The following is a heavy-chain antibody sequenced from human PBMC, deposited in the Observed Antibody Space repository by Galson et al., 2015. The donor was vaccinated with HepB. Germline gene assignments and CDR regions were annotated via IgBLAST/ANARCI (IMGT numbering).Heavy chain of an antibody. J-gene: IGHJ4*02. D-gene: IGHD6-13*01. CDR2: IYAGDSDS. CDR3: ARRSKSSSPPVGDLDH. V-gene: IGHV5-51*03. Sequence: QSGAEVTKPGESLTISCTASGYNFDKYWIAWVRQMPGKGLDLMGVIYAGDSDSRYSPSFQGQVTISVDKSINTAYLRWTTLKASDTAIYYCARRSKSSSPPVGDLDHWGQGTLVVVSS. CDR1: GYNFDKYW.